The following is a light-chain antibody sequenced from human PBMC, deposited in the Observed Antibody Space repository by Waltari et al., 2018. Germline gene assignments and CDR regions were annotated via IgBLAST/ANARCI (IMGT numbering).Light chain of an antibody. Sequence: DIQMTQSPSSVSASVGDRVTITCRASLGISRWLGWYQQKPGKAPKLLIYPASSLRSGVPSRFSGSGSGTDFTLIISSLQPEDFATYYCLQANRFPWTFGQGTKVE. V-gene: IGKV1-12*01. CDR2: PAS. J-gene: IGKJ1*01. CDR1: LGISRW. CDR3: LQANRFPWT.